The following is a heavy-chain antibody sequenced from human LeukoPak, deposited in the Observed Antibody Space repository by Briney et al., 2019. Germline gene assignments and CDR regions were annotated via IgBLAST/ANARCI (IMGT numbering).Heavy chain of an antibody. D-gene: IGHD6-13*01. J-gene: IGHJ3*02. Sequence: PSETLSLTCTVSGGSLSSYYWSWIRQPPGKGLEWTGYIYYSGSTNYNPSLKSRVTISVDTSKNQFSLKLSSVTAADTAVYYCASENRIATASDAFDIWGQGTMVTVSS. CDR2: IYYSGST. CDR3: ASENRIATASDAFDI. V-gene: IGHV4-59*01. CDR1: GGSLSSYY.